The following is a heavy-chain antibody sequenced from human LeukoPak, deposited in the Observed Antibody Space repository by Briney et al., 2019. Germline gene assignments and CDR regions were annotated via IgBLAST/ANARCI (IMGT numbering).Heavy chain of an antibody. V-gene: IGHV1-46*01. CDR1: GYTFTSYY. CDR3: AAWDCSSTSCQYYYYYYGMDV. D-gene: IGHD2-2*01. J-gene: IGHJ6*02. Sequence: ASVKVSCKASGYTFTSYYMHWVRQAPGQGLEWMGIINPSGGSTSYAQKFQGRVTITADKSTSTAYMELSSLRSEDTAVYYCAAWDCSSTSCQYYYYYYGMDVWGQGTTVTVSS. CDR2: INPSGGST.